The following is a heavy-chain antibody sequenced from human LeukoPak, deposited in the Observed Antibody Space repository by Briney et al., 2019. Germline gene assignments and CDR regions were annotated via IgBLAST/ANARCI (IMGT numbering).Heavy chain of an antibody. V-gene: IGHV4-34*01. CDR2: INHSGST. CDR3: ARGRTGYHLLPTKKDYSYYYMDV. J-gene: IGHJ6*03. CDR1: GGSFSGYY. Sequence: TPSETLSLTCAVYGGSFSGYYWSWIRQPPGKGLEWIGEINHSGSTNYNPSLKSRVTISVDTSKNQFSLKLSSVTAADTAVYYCARGRTGYHLLPTKKDYSYYYMDVWDKGTTVTVSS. D-gene: IGHD2-2*01.